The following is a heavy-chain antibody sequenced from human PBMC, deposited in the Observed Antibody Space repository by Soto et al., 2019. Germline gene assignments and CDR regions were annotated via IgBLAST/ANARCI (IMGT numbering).Heavy chain of an antibody. CDR2: IIPVFGTT. D-gene: IGHD3-10*01. CDR3: SISKSYGRGEF. Sequence: QVQLVQSGAEVKKPGSSVRVSCKASGGTLNSYTISWVRQAPGQGLEWMGGIIPVFGTTDYAQKFQGRVSITADQSTGTAYLDLFSLISEDTAISYCSISKSYGRGEFCGQGTLVTVSS. J-gene: IGHJ4*02. V-gene: IGHV1-69*01. CDR1: GGTLNSYT.